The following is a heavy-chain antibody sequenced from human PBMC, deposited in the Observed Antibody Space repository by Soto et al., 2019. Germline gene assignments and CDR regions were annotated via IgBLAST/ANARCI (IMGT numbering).Heavy chain of an antibody. Sequence: PGGSLRLSCAASGFTLSSYAIHWVRQAPGKGLEWVAVTSYDGSKKYYADSVKGRYNISRDNSKNTLNMQMNSQRAEDTAVYYCAKDTYYYDRSGYYTYDYWGQGTLVTVSS. CDR3: AKDTYYYDRSGYYTYDY. CDR1: GFTLSSYA. V-gene: IGHV3-30-3*01. D-gene: IGHD3-22*01. CDR2: TSYDGSKK. J-gene: IGHJ4*02.